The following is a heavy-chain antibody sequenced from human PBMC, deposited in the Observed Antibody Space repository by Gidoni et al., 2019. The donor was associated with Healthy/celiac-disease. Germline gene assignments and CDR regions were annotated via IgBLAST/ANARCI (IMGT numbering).Heavy chain of an antibody. J-gene: IGHJ5*02. V-gene: IGHV1-2*02. Sequence: QVQLVQSGAEVKKPGASVKVSCKASGYTFTGYYMHWVRQAPGQGLEWMGWINPNSGGTNYAQKFQGRVTMTRDTSISTAYMELSRLRSDDTAVYYCARDLVHYDILIDWFDPWGQGTLVTVSS. CDR1: GYTFTGYY. CDR3: ARDLVHYDILIDWFDP. CDR2: INPNSGGT. D-gene: IGHD3-9*01.